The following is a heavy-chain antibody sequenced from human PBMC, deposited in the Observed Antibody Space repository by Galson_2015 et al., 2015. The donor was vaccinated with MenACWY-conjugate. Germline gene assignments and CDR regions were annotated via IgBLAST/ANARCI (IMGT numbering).Heavy chain of an antibody. CDR3: ARGEWGELPNHDAFDI. CDR2: ISYDGSNK. V-gene: IGHV3-30*04. J-gene: IGHJ3*02. Sequence: SLRLSCAASGFTFSSYAMHWVRQAPGKGLEWVAVISYDGSNKYYADSVKGRFTTSRDNSKNTLYLQMNSLRAEDTAVYYCARGEWGELPNHDAFDIWGQGTMVTVSS. CDR1: GFTFSSYA. D-gene: IGHD1-26*01.